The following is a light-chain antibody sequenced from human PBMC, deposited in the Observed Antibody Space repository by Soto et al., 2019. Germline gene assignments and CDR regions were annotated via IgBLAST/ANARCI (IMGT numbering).Light chain of an antibody. V-gene: IGKV3-11*01. CDR3: QQRYNWALT. CDR1: QSVNSY. J-gene: IGKJ4*01. CDR2: DAF. Sequence: EIVLTQSPATLSLSPGERATLSCRASQSVNSYLAWYQQKPGQAPRLLIYDAFNRATDIPARFSSSRSGTDFTLTISSLEPEDFAVYYCQQRYNWALTFGGGTQVEIK.